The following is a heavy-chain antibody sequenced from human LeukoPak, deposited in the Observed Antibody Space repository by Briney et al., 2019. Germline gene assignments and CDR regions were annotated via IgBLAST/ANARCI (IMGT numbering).Heavy chain of an antibody. J-gene: IGHJ4*02. CDR2: ISSSSSYT. V-gene: IGHV3-11*05. CDR1: GFTFSDYY. D-gene: IGHD5-24*01. Sequence: GGSLRLSCAASGFTFSDYYMSWIRQAPGKGLERVSYISSSSSYTNYADSVKGRFTISRDNAKNSLYLQMNSLRAEDTAVYYCARDGDGYNHYFDYWGQGTLVTVSS. CDR3: ARDGDGYNHYFDY.